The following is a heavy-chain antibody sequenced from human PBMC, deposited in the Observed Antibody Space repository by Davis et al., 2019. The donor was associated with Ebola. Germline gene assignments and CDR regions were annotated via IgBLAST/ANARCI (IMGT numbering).Heavy chain of an antibody. J-gene: IGHJ2*01. V-gene: IGHV3-74*01. D-gene: IGHD1-1*01. Sequence: GESLKISCAASGFTFSSYWMHWVRQAPGKGLVWVSRINPDGSFTDYADSVKGRFTISRDNAKNTLYLQMNSLRDEDTAVYYCARDFPTRPPGSYWFFDLWGRGTLVTVSS. CDR2: INPDGSFT. CDR1: GFTFSSYW. CDR3: ARDFPTRPPGSYWFFDL.